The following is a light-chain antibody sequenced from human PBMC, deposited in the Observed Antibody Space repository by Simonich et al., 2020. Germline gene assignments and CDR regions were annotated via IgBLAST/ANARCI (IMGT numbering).Light chain of an antibody. CDR1: SSDVGGYNY. CDR2: DFI. V-gene: IGLV2-14*01. J-gene: IGLJ3*02. CDR3: SSYTSSSTV. Sequence: QSALTQPAPVPGSPGQSTPISCTGTSSDVGGYNYVPWYQKHPGKAPKLMIYDFIKRPSGFSNRFAGSKSGNTASLTISGLQAEDEADYYCSSYTSSSTVFGGGTKLTVL.